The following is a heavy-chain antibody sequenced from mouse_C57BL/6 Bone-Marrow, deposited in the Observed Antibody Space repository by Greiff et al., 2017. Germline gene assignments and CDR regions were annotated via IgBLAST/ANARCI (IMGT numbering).Heavy chain of an antibody. V-gene: IGHV1-18*01. CDR1: GYTFTDYN. J-gene: IGHJ4*01. CDR2: INPNNGGT. Sequence: EVQLQQSGPELVKPGASVKIPCKASGYTFTDYNMDWVKQSHGKSLEWIGDINPNNGGTIYNQKFKGKATLTVDKSSSTAYMELRSLTSEDTAVYYCARVPQLRPNPLYYYAMDYWGQGTSVTVSS. CDR3: ARVPQLRPNPLYYYAMDY. D-gene: IGHD3-2*02.